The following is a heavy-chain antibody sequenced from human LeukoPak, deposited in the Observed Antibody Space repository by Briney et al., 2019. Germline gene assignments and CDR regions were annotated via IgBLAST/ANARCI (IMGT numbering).Heavy chain of an antibody. J-gene: IGHJ2*01. CDR3: ARLPRGHWYFDL. CDR2: IIPIFGTA. V-gene: IGHV1-69*05. CDR1: GGTFSSYA. Sequence: ASVKVSCKASGGTFSSYAISWVRQAPGQGLEWMGRIIPIFGTANYAQKFQGRVTITTDESTSTAYMELSSLRSEDTAVYCCARLPRGHWYFDLWGRGTLVTVSS. D-gene: IGHD3-10*01.